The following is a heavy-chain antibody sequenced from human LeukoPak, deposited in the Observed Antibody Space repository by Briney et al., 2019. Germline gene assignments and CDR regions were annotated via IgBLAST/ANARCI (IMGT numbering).Heavy chain of an antibody. V-gene: IGHV3-53*01. CDR3: GRGPGGCYDY. J-gene: IGHJ4*02. CDR1: GFTVSSTY. CDR2: IYSGGGT. Sequence: GGSLRLSCVGSGFTVSSTYMTWVRQAPGKGLEWVSAIYSGGGTFYVDSVKGRFTISRDSFKNILYLQMNSLRAEDTALYYCGRGPGGCYDYWGQGTLVTVSS. D-gene: IGHD4/OR15-4a*01.